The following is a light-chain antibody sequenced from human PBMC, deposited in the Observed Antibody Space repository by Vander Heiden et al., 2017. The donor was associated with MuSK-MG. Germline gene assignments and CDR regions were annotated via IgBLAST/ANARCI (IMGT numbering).Light chain of an antibody. CDR3: QQRDNAPYT. Sequence: DIQMTQSPSSLSASVGDRVAITCRASQNINSYVNWYQQKPGEVPRLLIYVASTLESGVPSRFNGSGSGTDFTLIISKLQPEDFATYYCQQRDNAPYTFGQGTKVEIK. J-gene: IGKJ2*01. CDR1: QNINSY. CDR2: VAS. V-gene: IGKV1-39*01.